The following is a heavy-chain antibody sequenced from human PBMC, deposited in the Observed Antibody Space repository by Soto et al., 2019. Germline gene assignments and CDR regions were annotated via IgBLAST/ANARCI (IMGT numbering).Heavy chain of an antibody. Sequence: ASQNLPLTYTVSGGSISSYYWIGFRLPPGKEMEWIGYIYYSGSANYTPSLKSRVTISVHTSNSQFSLELSSVTAADTAVYYCARGLITGREYSGGWYYIDSWREAIQVTV. V-gene: IGHV4-59*12. CDR3: ARGLITGREYSGGWYYIDS. CDR1: GGSISSYY. CDR2: IYYSGSA. J-gene: IGHJ4*02. D-gene: IGHD6-19*01.